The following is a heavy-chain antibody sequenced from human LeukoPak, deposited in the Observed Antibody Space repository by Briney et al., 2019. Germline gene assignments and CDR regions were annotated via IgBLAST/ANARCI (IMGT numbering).Heavy chain of an antibody. CDR1: GFTFSSYG. D-gene: IGHD6-19*01. V-gene: IGHV3-30*19. Sequence: GRSLRLSCAASGFTFSSYGMHWVRQAPGKGLEWVAVISYDGSNKYYADSVKGRFTISRDNSKNTLYLQMNSLRAEDTAVYYCARVRATGAVAGPFAYWGQGTLVTVSS. CDR2: ISYDGSNK. J-gene: IGHJ4*02. CDR3: ARVRATGAVAGPFAY.